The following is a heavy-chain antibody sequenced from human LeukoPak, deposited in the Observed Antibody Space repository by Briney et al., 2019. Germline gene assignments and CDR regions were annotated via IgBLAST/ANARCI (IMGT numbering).Heavy chain of an antibody. CDR1: GYTLTELS. J-gene: IGHJ3*02. Sequence: ASVKVSCKVSGYTLTELSMHWVRQAPGKGLEWMGGFDPEDGETIYAQKFRGRVTMTEDTSTDTAYMELSSLRSEDTAVYYCATVMAVAGTARPLPRIWGQGTMVTVSS. CDR2: FDPEDGET. V-gene: IGHV1-24*01. CDR3: ATVMAVAGTARPLPRI. D-gene: IGHD6-19*01.